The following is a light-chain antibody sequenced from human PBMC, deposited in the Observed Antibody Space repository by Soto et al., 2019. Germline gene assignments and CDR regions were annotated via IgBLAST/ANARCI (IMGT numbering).Light chain of an antibody. V-gene: IGKV1-5*01. Sequence: EIQMTTNPSTLSAAVRDRLTITCRSSQSISSRLAWYQQRPGKAPQLLIYDASSLESGVPSRFSGSGSGTDITLTISILEPEDSAVYYCQQRHMWPSTFGQGTRLEIK. CDR3: QQRHMWPST. CDR2: DAS. CDR1: QSISSR. J-gene: IGKJ5*01.